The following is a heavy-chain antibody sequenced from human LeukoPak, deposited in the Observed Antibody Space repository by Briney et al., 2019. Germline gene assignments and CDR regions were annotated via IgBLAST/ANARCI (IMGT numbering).Heavy chain of an antibody. Sequence: GASVKVSCKASGYTFTSYYMHWVRQAPGQGLEWMGIINPSGGSTSYAQKFQGRVTMTRDTSTSTVYMELSSLRSEDTAVYYCASEAAVVVPLSYWGQGTLVTVST. V-gene: IGHV1-46*01. D-gene: IGHD3-22*01. CDR3: ASEAAVVVPLSY. CDR1: GYTFTSYY. J-gene: IGHJ4*02. CDR2: INPSGGST.